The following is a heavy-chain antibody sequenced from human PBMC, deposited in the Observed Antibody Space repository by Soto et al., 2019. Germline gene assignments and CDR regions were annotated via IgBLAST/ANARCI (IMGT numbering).Heavy chain of an antibody. CDR2: FDPEDGET. Sequence: QVQLVQSGAEVKKPGASVKVSCKVSGYTLTELSMHWVRQAPGKALEWMGGFDPEDGETIYAQKFQGRVTMTEDTSTDTAYMELSSLRSEDTAVYYCATDCSGGSCYWGSYGYWGQGTLVTVSS. CDR3: ATDCSGGSCYWGSYGY. CDR1: GYTLTELS. D-gene: IGHD2-15*01. J-gene: IGHJ4*02. V-gene: IGHV1-24*01.